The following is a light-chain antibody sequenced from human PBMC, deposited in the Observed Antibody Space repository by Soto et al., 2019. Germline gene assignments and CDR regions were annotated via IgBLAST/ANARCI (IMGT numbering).Light chain of an antibody. V-gene: IGLV2-23*02. Sequence: QSVLTQPASVSGSPGQSITISCTGTNGDVGSYDLVSWYQRYPGEAPKLIIYEVNKRPSGISNRFSGSKSGNTASLTISGLQAEDEAEYDCCSSAGSNSLIFGGGTKPPS. CDR3: CSSAGSNSLI. J-gene: IGLJ2*01. CDR2: EVN. CDR1: NGDVGSYDL.